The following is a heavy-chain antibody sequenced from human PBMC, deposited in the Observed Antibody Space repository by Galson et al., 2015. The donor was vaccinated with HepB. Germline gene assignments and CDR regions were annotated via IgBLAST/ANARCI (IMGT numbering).Heavy chain of an antibody. CDR3: TRLGDLSGYSSS. J-gene: IGHJ4*02. Sequence: SLLLSCAASGVTFSGSAIHWVRQTSGKGLEWVGRIRSKPSNYATASAASLKGRFTISRDDSKNTAYLHMKSLKTEDTAVYYCTRLGDLSGYSSSWGQGTLVTVSS. CDR1: GVTFSGSA. D-gene: IGHD6-13*01. V-gene: IGHV3-73*01. CDR2: IRSKPSNYAT.